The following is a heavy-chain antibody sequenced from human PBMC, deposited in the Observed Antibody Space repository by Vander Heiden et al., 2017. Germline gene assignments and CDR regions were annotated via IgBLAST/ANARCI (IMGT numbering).Heavy chain of an antibody. D-gene: IGHD3-10*01. Sequence: EVQLLESGGGLVQPGGSLRLSCEASGFTFHACAINWVRQVPGKGLEWVSSISVRGSTTYYADSVKGRFTISRDNSKNTVYLQMTSLRGGDTAVYYCAKAARPTMVRGGYFDHWGQGILVTVSS. CDR3: AKAARPTMVRGGYFDH. V-gene: IGHV3-23*01. CDR1: GFTFHACA. J-gene: IGHJ4*02. CDR2: ISVRGSTT.